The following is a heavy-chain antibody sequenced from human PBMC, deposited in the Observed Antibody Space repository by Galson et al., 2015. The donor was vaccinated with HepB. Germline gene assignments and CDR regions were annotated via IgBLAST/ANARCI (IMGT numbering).Heavy chain of an antibody. CDR1: GFKFNTYA. CDR3: AKAIGGNCYGADDY. D-gene: IGHD2-21*01. Sequence: CAASGFKFNTYAMTWVRQAPGKGLEWVSCISESGGTTYYAGSVKGRFTISRDDSKDTLYLQMNSLRVEDTAVYYCAKAIGGNCYGADDYWGQGTLVTVSS. CDR2: ISESGGTT. V-gene: IGHV3-23*01. J-gene: IGHJ4*02.